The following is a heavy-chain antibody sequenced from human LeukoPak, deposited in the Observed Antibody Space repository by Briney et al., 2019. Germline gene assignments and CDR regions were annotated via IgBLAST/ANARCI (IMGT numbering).Heavy chain of an antibody. V-gene: IGHV5-51*01. CDR1: GYSFTGYW. Sequence: PGESLKISCKGSGYSFTGYWIGWVRQMPGKGLEWMGIIYPGDSDTRYSPSFQGQVTISADKSISTAYLQWSSLKASDTAMYYCARRARPYYDILHLDYWGQGTLVTVSS. CDR3: ARRARPYYDILHLDY. J-gene: IGHJ4*02. D-gene: IGHD3-9*01. CDR2: IYPGDSDT.